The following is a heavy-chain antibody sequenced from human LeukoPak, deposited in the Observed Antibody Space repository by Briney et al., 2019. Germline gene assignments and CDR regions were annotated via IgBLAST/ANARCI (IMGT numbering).Heavy chain of an antibody. CDR1: GFTFSSYA. J-gene: IGHJ4*02. V-gene: IGHV3-30-3*01. Sequence: PGGSLRLSCAASGFTFSSYAMHWVRQAPGKGLEWVAVISYDGSNKYYADSVKGRFTISRDNSKNTLYLQMNSLRAEDTAVYYCARDLTGTTFFYFDYLGQGTLVTVSS. CDR2: ISYDGSNK. D-gene: IGHD1-1*01. CDR3: ARDLTGTTFFYFDY.